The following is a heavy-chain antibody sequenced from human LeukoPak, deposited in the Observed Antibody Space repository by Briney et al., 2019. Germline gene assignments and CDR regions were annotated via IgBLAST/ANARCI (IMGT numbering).Heavy chain of an antibody. D-gene: IGHD6-13*01. CDR2: ISYDGSSK. V-gene: IGHV3-30*19. CDR1: GFTFSSYG. CDR3: ARAGYSSSWSLPHFDY. Sequence: GGSLRLSCAASGFTFSSYGMHWVRQAPGKGLEWVAVISYDGSSKYYADSVKGRFTISRDNSKNTLYLQMNSLRAEDTAVYYCARAGYSSSWSLPHFDYWGQGTLVTVSS. J-gene: IGHJ4*02.